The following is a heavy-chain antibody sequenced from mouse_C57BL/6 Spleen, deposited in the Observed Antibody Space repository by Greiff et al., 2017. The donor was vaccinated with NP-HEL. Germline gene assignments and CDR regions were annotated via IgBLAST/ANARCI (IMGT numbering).Heavy chain of an antibody. CDR3: ARRDYGSREYFDV. D-gene: IGHD1-1*01. CDR1: GFTFTDYY. CDR2: IRNKANGYTT. J-gene: IGHJ1*03. V-gene: IGHV7-3*01. Sequence: EVKLVESGGGLVQPGGSLSLSCAASGFTFTDYYMSWVRQPPGKALEWLGFIRNKANGYTTEYSASVKGRFTISRDNSQSILYLQMNALRAEDSATYYCARRDYGSREYFDVGGTGTTVTVSS.